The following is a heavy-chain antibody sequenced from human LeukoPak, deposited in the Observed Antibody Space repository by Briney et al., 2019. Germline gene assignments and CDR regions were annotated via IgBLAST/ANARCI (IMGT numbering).Heavy chain of an antibody. CDR1: GLTFSGQW. J-gene: IGHJ4*02. Sequence: GGSLRLSCVASGLTFSGQWMSWVRQAPGKGLEWVANIKEDGSAKHYVDSVRGRLAISRDNAKNSLYLQMNSLRAEDTAVYYCARGNPFGGYWGQGTLVTVSS. V-gene: IGHV3-7*03. D-gene: IGHD3-16*01. CDR2: IKEDGSAK. CDR3: ARGNPFGGY.